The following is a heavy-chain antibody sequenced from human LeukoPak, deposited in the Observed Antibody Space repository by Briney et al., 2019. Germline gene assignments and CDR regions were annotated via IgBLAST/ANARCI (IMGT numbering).Heavy chain of an antibody. CDR3: ARDFAGWGYFDL. J-gene: IGHJ2*01. CDR1: GFTFSSYS. D-gene: IGHD3-9*01. V-gene: IGHV3-48*01. CDR2: ISTGSSTI. Sequence: GGSLRLSCAASGFTFSSYSMNWVRRAPGKGLEWVSHISTGSSTIYYADSVKGRFTISRDNARNSLYLQMNSLRAEDTAVYYCARDFAGWGYFDLWGRGTQVTVSS.